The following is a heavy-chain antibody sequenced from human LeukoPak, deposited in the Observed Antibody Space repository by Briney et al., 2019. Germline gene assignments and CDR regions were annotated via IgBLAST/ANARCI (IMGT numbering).Heavy chain of an antibody. J-gene: IGHJ4*02. CDR1: GGSFSGYY. CDR2: INHSGST. D-gene: IGHD5-24*01. Sequence: SETLSLTCAVYGGSFSGYYWSWIRQPPGKGLEWIGEINHSGSTNYNPSLKSRVTISVDTSKNQFSLKLSSVTAADTAVYYCARARRDGYNFHYWGQGTLVTVSS. V-gene: IGHV4-34*01. CDR3: ARARRDGYNFHY.